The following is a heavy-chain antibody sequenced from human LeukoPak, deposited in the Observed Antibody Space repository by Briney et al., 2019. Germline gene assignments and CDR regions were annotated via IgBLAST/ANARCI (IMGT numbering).Heavy chain of an antibody. CDR1: GGTFSSYA. V-gene: IGHV1-69*13. CDR3: ASGSPGNYYYYGIDV. CDR2: IIPIFGTA. D-gene: IGHD1-1*01. Sequence: ASVKVSCKASGGTFSSYAISWVRQAPGQGLEWMGGIIPIFGTANYAQKFQGRVTITADESTSTAYMELSSLRSEDTAVYYCASGSPGNYYYYGIDVWGQGTTVTVSS. J-gene: IGHJ6*02.